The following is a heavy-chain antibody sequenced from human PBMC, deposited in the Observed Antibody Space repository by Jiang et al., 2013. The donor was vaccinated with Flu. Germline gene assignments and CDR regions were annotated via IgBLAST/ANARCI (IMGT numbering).Heavy chain of an antibody. CDR1: GFSFSSYA. D-gene: IGHD2-2*01. CDR3: AREPKYCSSSSCYGVN. CDR2: ISNSGGST. J-gene: IGHJ4*02. V-gene: IGHV3-23*01. Sequence: QLLESGGGLVQPGGSVRLSCAASGFSFSSYAMSWVRQAPGKGLEWASSISNSGGSTFYADSVKGRFTISRDNSKNTLYLQMNSLRAEDTAVYYCAREPKYCSSSSCYGVNWGQGTLVTVSS.